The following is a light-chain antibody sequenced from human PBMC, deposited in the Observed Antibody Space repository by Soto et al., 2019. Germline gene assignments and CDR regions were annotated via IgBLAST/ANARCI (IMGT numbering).Light chain of an antibody. Sequence: DIPLTQSPSFLSASVGDRVTITCRASQGISSYLAWYQQKPGKAPKLLIYAASTLQSGVPSRFSGSGSGTEFALTLSSLQPEDYANYYCQQLNSYPQTFGPGTKVDI. J-gene: IGKJ3*01. V-gene: IGKV1-9*01. CDR2: AAS. CDR3: QQLNSYPQT. CDR1: QGISSY.